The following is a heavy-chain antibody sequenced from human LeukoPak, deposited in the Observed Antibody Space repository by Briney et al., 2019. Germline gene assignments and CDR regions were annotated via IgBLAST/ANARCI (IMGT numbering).Heavy chain of an antibody. V-gene: IGHV4-38-2*02. CDR2: IYHSGST. CDR3: ARGVFWSGYRYNWFDP. CDR1: GYSISSGYY. J-gene: IGHJ5*02. Sequence: SETLSLTCTVSGYSISSGYYWGWIRQPPGKGLEWIGTIYHSGSTYYNPSLKSRVTISLDTSKDQFSLKLSSVTAADTAVYYCARGVFWSGYRYNWFDPWGQGTLVTVSS. D-gene: IGHD3-3*01.